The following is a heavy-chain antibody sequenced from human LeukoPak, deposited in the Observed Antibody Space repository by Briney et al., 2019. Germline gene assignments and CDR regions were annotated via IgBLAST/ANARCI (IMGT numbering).Heavy chain of an antibody. CDR2: ISAYNGNT. Sequence: ASVKVSCKASGYTFTSYGISWVRQAPGQGLEWMGWISAYNGNTNYAQKLQGRVTMTTDTSTSTAYMELRSLRSDDTAVYYCARDQYCSSTSCYVDYMDVWGKGTTVTISS. V-gene: IGHV1-18*01. CDR1: GYTFTSYG. D-gene: IGHD2-2*01. J-gene: IGHJ6*03. CDR3: ARDQYCSSTSCYVDYMDV.